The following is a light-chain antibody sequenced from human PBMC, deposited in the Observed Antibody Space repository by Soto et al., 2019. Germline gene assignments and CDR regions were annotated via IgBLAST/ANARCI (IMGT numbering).Light chain of an antibody. J-gene: IGKJ3*01. CDR2: AAS. V-gene: IGKV1-27*01. CDR3: QKYDSAHFT. Sequence: DIQMTQSPSSLSASVADRVTITCRASQDISNYLAWYQQKPGKVPKLLIYAASTLQSGVPSRFSGSGSGTEFTLTISSLQPEDVATYYCQKYDSAHFTFGPGTKLDIK. CDR1: QDISNY.